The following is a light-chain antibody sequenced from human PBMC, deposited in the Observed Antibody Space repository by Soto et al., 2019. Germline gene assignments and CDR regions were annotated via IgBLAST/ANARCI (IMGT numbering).Light chain of an antibody. CDR2: GAS. Sequence: EIVLTQSPGTLSLSPGERATLSRRASQSVSSSYLAWYQQKPGQAPRLLIYGASSRATGIPDRFSGSGSGTDFTLTISRLEPEDFAVYYCQHETFGQGTKVEIK. CDR3: QHET. V-gene: IGKV3-20*01. J-gene: IGKJ1*01. CDR1: QSVSSSY.